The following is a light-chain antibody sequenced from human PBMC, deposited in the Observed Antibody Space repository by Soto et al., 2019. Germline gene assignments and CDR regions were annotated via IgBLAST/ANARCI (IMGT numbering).Light chain of an antibody. V-gene: IGKV3-15*01. CDR1: QSVSGN. J-gene: IGKJ4*01. Sequence: EIVMTQSPVTLSVSPGERATLSCRASQSVSGNLAWYQQKPGQAPSLLIYATSTRATGISARFSGSGSGTDFTLTIRSLQSEGFAIYYCQQYNKWPLTFGGGTKVEIK. CDR2: ATS. CDR3: QQYNKWPLT.